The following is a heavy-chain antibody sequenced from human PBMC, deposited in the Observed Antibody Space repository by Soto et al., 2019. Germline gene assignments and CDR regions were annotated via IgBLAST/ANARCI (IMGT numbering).Heavy chain of an antibody. D-gene: IGHD2-2*03. CDR2: IYYSGTT. J-gene: IGHJ5*02. CDR1: GGSISSGGYY. Sequence: SETLSLTCTVSGGSISSGGYYWSWIRQHPGKGLEWIGYIYYSGTTEYNPSLKSRVTISVGTSKNQFSLKRSSVTAADTAVYYCARDGGYCSDTSCPNWLDAWGQGTLVTVSS. CDR3: ARDGGYCSDTSCPNWLDA. V-gene: IGHV4-31*03.